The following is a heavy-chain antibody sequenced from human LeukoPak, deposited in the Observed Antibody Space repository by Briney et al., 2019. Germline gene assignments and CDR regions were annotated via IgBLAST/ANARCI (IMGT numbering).Heavy chain of an antibody. CDR2: ISYDGSNK. CDR3: ARDQNYDSSGYYPSGGDY. CDR1: GFTFSSYA. J-gene: IGHJ4*02. Sequence: GGSLRLSCAASGFTFSSYAMHWVRQAPGKGLEWVAVISYDGSNKYYADSVKGRFTISRDNSKNTLYLQMNSLRAEDKAVYYCARDQNYDSSGYYPSGGDYWGQGTLVTVSS. D-gene: IGHD3-22*01. V-gene: IGHV3-30-3*01.